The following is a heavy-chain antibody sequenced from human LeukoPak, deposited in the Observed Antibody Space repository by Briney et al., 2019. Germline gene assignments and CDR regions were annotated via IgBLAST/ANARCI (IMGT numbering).Heavy chain of an antibody. J-gene: IGHJ4*02. CDR2: ISSSSSTI. CDR1: GFTFSSYA. V-gene: IGHV3-48*01. CDR3: ARESHYYDSSGYSLD. Sequence: GGSLRLSCAASGFTFSSYAMSWVRQAPGKGLEWVSYISSSSSTIYYADSVKGRFTISRDNAKNSLYLQMNSLRAEDTAVYYCARESHYYDSSGYSLDWGQGTLVTVSS. D-gene: IGHD3-22*01.